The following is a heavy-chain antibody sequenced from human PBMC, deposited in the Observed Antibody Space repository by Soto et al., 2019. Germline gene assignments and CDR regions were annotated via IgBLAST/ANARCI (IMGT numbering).Heavy chain of an antibody. J-gene: IGHJ6*03. V-gene: IGHV3-7*01. CDR1: GFTFSSYW. CDR2: IKQDGSEK. Sequence: PGGSLRLSCAASGFTFSSYWMSWVRQAPGKGLEWVANIKQDGSEKYYVDSVKGRFTISRDNAKNSLYLQMNSLRAEDTAVYYCAREAVAAAGTNHHYYYYYYMDVWGKGTTVTVSS. CDR3: AREAVAAAGTNHHYYYYYYMDV. D-gene: IGHD6-13*01.